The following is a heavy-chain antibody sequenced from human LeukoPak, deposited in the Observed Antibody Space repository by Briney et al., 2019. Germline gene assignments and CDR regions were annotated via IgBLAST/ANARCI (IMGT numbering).Heavy chain of an antibody. CDR2: INHSGYT. J-gene: IGHJ4*02. CDR3: TRMTAGHDY. CDR1: GVSFNDYY. Sequence: SETLSLTCAVSGVSFNDYYWSWVRQAPGKGLEWIGEINHSGYTNDSPSLKSRVTLSIDTSRKQFSLNLRSVTVADTGIYYCTRMTAGHDYWGQGTLVTVSS. V-gene: IGHV4-34*01. D-gene: IGHD2-21*02.